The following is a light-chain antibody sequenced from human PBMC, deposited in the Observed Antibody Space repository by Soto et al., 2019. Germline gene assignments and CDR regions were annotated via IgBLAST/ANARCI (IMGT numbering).Light chain of an antibody. CDR2: EVT. CDR1: SSDVGTYNL. CDR3: CSYAGTGTYV. J-gene: IGLJ1*01. V-gene: IGLV2-23*02. Sequence: QSALTQPASVSGSPGQSITISCTGTSSDVGTYNLVSWYQQHPGKAPKLMICEVTKRPSGVSNRFSGSKSGNTASLTISGLQAEDEADYYCCSYAGTGTYVFGTGTKVTVL.